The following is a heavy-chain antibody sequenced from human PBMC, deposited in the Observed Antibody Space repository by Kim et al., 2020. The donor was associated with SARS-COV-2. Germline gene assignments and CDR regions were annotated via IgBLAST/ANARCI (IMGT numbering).Heavy chain of an antibody. D-gene: IGHD6-19*01. CDR3: AGGSGWLTDA. V-gene: IGHV4-59*13. CDR1: GGSIRTYY. CDR2: ISNSGST. Sequence: SETLSLTCTVSGGSIRTYYYTWIRHSPGKGLEWIGHISNSGSTNFNPSLKSRVSISSDTSKNQFSLRLTSVTAADTAVYYCAGGSGWLTDAWGQGSLVTVSS. J-gene: IGHJ5*02.